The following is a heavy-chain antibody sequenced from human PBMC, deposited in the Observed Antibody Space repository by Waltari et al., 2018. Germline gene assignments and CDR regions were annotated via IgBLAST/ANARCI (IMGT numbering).Heavy chain of an antibody. V-gene: IGHV4-38-2*01. J-gene: IGHJ4*02. CDR1: GYSISSGYY. CDR2: IYHSGST. D-gene: IGHD6-13*01. Sequence: QVQLQESGPGLVKPSETLSLTCAVSGYSISSGYYWGWIRQPPGKGLEWIGSIYHSGSTYYNPSLKSRVTISVDTSKNQFSLKLSSVTAADTAVYYCARLVQQLGSDYWGQGTLVTVSS. CDR3: ARLVQQLGSDY.